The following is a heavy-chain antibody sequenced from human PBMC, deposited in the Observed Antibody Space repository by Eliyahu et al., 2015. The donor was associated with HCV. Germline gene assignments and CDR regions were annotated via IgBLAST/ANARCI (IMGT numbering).Heavy chain of an antibody. CDR2: ISAYNGNT. D-gene: IGHD3-16*02. J-gene: IGHJ4*02. Sequence: QVQLVQSGAEVKKPGASVKVSCKASGYTFTSYGISWVRQAPGQGLEWMGWISAYNGNTNYAQKLQGRVTMTTDTSTSTAYMELRSLRSDDTAVYYCARNSWTDYDYIWGSYRLFDYWGQGTLVTVSS. CDR1: GYTFTSYG. CDR3: ARNSWTDYDYIWGSYRLFDY. V-gene: IGHV1-18*01.